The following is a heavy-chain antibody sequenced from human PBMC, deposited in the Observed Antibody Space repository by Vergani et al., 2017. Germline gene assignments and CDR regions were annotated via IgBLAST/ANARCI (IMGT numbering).Heavy chain of an antibody. J-gene: IGHJ4*02. CDR2: IWYDGSNK. Sequence: QVQLVESGGGVVQPGRSLRLSCAASGFTFSSYGMHWVRQAPGKGLEWVAVIWYDGSNKYYADSVKGRFTLSRDNSKNTLYLQMNSLRAEDTAVYYCAKAEMATIPDAPDYWGQGTLVTVSS. CDR1: GFTFSSYG. V-gene: IGHV3-33*06. D-gene: IGHD5-24*01. CDR3: AKAEMATIPDAPDY.